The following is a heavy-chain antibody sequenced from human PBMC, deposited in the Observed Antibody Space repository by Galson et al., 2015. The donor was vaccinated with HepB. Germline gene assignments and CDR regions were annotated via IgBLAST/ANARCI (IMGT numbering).Heavy chain of an antibody. V-gene: IGHV3-11*06. J-gene: IGHJ4*02. Sequence: SLRLSCAVSGFTFSDYYMSWIRQAPGKGLEWISYISSNTLYTNYADSVKGRFTISRDNAKTSLYLQINGPGAEDTAVYYCARVADADYGDHTHFDSWGQGTLVTVSS. CDR2: ISSNTLYT. D-gene: IGHD4-17*01. CDR3: ARVADADYGDHTHFDS. CDR1: GFTFSDYY.